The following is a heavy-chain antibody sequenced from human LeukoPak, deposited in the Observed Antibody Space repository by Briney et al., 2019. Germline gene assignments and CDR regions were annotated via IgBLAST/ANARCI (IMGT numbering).Heavy chain of an antibody. V-gene: IGHV4-34*01. CDR3: APRPAGTTAPVRAA. J-gene: IGHJ5*02. CDR1: GGSFSGYY. D-gene: IGHD3-10*01. Sequence: SETLSLTCAVYGGSFSGYYWSWIRQPPGKGLEWIGEINHSGSTNYNASRKSRVTISVDTSKNQFSLKLSSVTAADTAVYYCAPRPAGTTAPVRAAWGQGTLVTVSS. CDR2: INHSGST.